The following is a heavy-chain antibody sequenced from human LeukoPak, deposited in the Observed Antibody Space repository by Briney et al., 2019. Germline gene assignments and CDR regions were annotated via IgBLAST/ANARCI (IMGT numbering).Heavy chain of an antibody. V-gene: IGHV3-30*02. CDR3: AKAPQYYYDSRGYFMY. CDR1: GFTFSSYG. D-gene: IGHD3-22*01. J-gene: IGHJ4*02. CDR2: IRYDGSNK. Sequence: GGSLRLSCAASGFTFSSYGMHWVRQAPGKGLEWVAFIRYDGSNKYYADSVKGRFTISRDNAKNTLYLQMNSLRVEDTAVYYCAKAPQYYYDSRGYFMYWGQGTLVTVSS.